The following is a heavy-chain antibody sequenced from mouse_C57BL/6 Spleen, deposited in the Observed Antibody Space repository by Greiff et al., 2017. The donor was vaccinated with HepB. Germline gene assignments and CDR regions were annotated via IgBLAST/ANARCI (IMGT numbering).Heavy chain of an antibody. V-gene: IGHV1-50*01. CDR2: IDPSDSYT. CDR3: ARTPYFDY. CDR1: GYTFTSYW. Sequence: QVQLQQPGAELVKPGASVKLSCKASGYTFTSYWMQWVNQRPGQGLEWIGEIDPSDSYTNYNQKFKGKATLTVDTSSSTAYMQLSSLTSEDSAVYYCARTPYFDYWGQGTTLTVSS. J-gene: IGHJ2*01.